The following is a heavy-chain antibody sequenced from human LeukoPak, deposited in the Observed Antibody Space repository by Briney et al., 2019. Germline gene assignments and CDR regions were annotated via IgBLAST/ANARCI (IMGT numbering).Heavy chain of an antibody. CDR3: AITGVWNILTGYNWFDP. V-gene: IGHV1-2*02. CDR2: INPNSGGT. Sequence: VASVKVSCKASGYTFTGYYMHWVRQAPGQGLEWMGWINPNSGGTNYAQKFQGRVTMTRDTSISTAYMELSRLRSDDTAVYYCAITGVWNILTGYNWFDPWGQGTLVTVSS. CDR1: GYTFTGYY. J-gene: IGHJ5*02. D-gene: IGHD3-9*01.